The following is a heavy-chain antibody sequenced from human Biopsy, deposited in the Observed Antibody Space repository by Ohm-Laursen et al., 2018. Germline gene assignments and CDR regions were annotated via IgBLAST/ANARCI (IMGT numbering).Heavy chain of an antibody. D-gene: IGHD3-9*01. CDR2: NIPILGTG. J-gene: IGHJ1*01. CDR1: EGTFSNYG. V-gene: IGHV1-69*06. Sequence: ASVRVSCKAPEGTFSNYGVNWVRQAPGQGLEWLGGNIPILGTGNYAQKFQDRVTVAADTSTSTATMELRSLRSDDTAVYYCATKLTGYFHHWGQGTLVIVSS. CDR3: ATKLTGYFHH.